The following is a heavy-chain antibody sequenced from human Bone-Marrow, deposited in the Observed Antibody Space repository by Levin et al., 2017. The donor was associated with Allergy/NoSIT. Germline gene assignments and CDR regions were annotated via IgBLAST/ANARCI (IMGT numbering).Heavy chain of an antibody. Sequence: KTGGSLRLSCTVSGGSISSSSYYWGWIRQPPGKGLEWIGSIYYSGSTYYNPSLKSRGTISVDTSKNQFSLKLSSVTAADTAVYYCARSVPQSGSYYGGVFDYWGQGTLVTVSS. J-gene: IGHJ4*02. CDR1: GGSISSSSYY. CDR3: ARSVPQSGSYYGGVFDY. CDR2: IYYSGST. D-gene: IGHD1-26*01. V-gene: IGHV4-39*07.